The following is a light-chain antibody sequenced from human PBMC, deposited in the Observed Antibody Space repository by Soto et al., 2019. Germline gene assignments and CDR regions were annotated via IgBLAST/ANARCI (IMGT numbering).Light chain of an antibody. CDR2: EGS. Sequence: QSALTQPASVSGSPGQSITVSCTGTSSDVGSYNLVSWYQQYPGKAPKLMIHEGSKRPSGVSNRFSGSKSGNTASLTISGHPAEDEAYYYCCSYAGSSIWVFGGGTKLTVL. V-gene: IGLV2-23*01. CDR1: SSDVGSYNL. J-gene: IGLJ3*02. CDR3: CSYAGSSIWV.